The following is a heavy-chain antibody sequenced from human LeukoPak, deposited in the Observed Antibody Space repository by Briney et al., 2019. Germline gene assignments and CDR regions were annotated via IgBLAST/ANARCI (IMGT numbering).Heavy chain of an antibody. CDR1: GGSIGSYY. CDR2: IYYSGST. V-gene: IGHV4-59*01. J-gene: IGHJ5*02. Sequence: PETLSLTCTVSGGSIGSYYWSWIRQPPGKGLEWIGYIYYSGSTNYNPSLKSRVTISVDTSKNQFSLKLSSVTAADTAVYYCASGIGWFDPWGQGTLVTVSS. D-gene: IGHD1-14*01. CDR3: ASGIGWFDP.